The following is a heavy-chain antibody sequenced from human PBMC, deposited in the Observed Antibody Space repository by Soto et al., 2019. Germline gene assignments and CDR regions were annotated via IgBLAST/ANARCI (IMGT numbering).Heavy chain of an antibody. J-gene: IGHJ4*02. CDR1: GFTFSSYG. Sequence: QVQLVESGGGVVQPGRSLRLSCAASGFTFSSYGMHWVRQAPGKGLEWVAVISYDGSNKYYADSVKGRFTISRDNSKNTLYLQMNSLRAEDTAVYYCAKDRSSSGYLDYWGQGTLVTVSS. CDR3: AKDRSSSGYLDY. V-gene: IGHV3-30*18. D-gene: IGHD6-19*01. CDR2: ISYDGSNK.